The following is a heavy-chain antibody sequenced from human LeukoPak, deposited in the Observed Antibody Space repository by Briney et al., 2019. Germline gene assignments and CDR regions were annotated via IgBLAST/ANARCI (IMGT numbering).Heavy chain of an antibody. D-gene: IGHD2-21*02. CDR3: AKRLAVVGDRNRAFDY. Sequence: PSETLSLTCAVYGGSFSGYYWSWIRQPPGKGLEWIGEINHSGSTNYNPSLKSRVTISVDTSKNQFSLKLSSVTAADTAVYYCAKRLAVVGDRNRAFDYWGQGTLVTVSS. CDR2: INHSGST. V-gene: IGHV4-34*01. CDR1: GGSFSGYY. J-gene: IGHJ4*02.